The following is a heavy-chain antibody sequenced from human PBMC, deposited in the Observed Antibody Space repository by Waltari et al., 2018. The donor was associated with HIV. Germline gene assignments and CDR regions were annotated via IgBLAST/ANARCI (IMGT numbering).Heavy chain of an antibody. CDR1: GGSISSYY. Sequence: QVQLQESGPGLVKPSETLSLTCPVSGGSISSYYWSWIRPPPGKGLEWIGYIYYSGSTNYNPSLKSRVTISVDTSKNQFSLKLSSVTAADTAVYYCARLRFGAVAGTGPFDYWGQGTLVTVSS. V-gene: IGHV4-59*01. CDR2: IYYSGST. J-gene: IGHJ4*02. CDR3: ARLRFGAVAGTGPFDY. D-gene: IGHD6-19*01.